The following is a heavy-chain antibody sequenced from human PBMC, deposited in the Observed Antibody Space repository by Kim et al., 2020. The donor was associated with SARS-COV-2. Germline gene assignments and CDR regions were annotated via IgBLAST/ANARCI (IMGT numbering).Heavy chain of an antibody. CDR1: GFTFSSYA. V-gene: IGHV3-23*01. D-gene: IGHD6-13*01. CDR2: ISGSGAST. CDR3: AKYGGYSSNCYYFDY. J-gene: IGHJ4*01. Sequence: GGSLRLSCAASGFTFSSYAMSWVRQAPGKGLEWVSGISGSGASTYYADSVKGRFTIYRDNSKNTLYLQMDNLRVEDTAVYYCAKYGGYSSNCYYFDYWG.